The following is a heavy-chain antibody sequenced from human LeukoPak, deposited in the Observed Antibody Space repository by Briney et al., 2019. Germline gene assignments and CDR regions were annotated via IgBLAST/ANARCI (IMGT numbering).Heavy chain of an antibody. CDR2: INHSGST. D-gene: IGHD1-26*01. V-gene: IGHV4-34*01. Sequence: SETLSLTCAVYGGSFSGYYWSWIRQPLGKGLEWIGEINHSGSTNYNPSLKSRVTISVDTSKNQFSLKLSSVTAADTAVYYCARLDHSGSYSFFDYWGQGTLVTVSS. CDR1: GGSFSGYY. J-gene: IGHJ4*02. CDR3: ARLDHSGSYSFFDY.